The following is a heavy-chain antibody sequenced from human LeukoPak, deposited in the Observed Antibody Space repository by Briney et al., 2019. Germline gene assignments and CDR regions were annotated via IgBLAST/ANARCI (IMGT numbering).Heavy chain of an antibody. CDR2: INPSGGST. D-gene: IGHD3-10*01. J-gene: IGHJ5*02. CDR3: AREMIWFGEFPGWFDP. CDR1: GYTFTSYY. Sequence: GDSVKVSCKASGYTFTSYYMHWVRQAPRQGLEWMGIINPSGGSTSYAQKFQGRVTMTRDTSTSTVYMELSSLRSEDTAVYYCAREMIWFGEFPGWFDPWGQGTLVTVSS. V-gene: IGHV1-46*01.